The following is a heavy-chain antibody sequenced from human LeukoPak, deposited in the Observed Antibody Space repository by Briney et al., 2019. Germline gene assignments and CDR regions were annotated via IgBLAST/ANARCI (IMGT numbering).Heavy chain of an antibody. Sequence: ASVKVSCKASGYTFTSYDINWVRQAPGQGLEWMGWINTNTGNPTYAQGFTGRFVFSLDTSVSTAYLQISSLKAEDTAVYYCARDLVGYSSSSGRDQFDYWGQGTLVTVSS. J-gene: IGHJ4*02. CDR1: GYTFTSYD. V-gene: IGHV7-4-1*02. CDR2: INTNTGNP. D-gene: IGHD6-6*01. CDR3: ARDLVGYSSSSGRDQFDY.